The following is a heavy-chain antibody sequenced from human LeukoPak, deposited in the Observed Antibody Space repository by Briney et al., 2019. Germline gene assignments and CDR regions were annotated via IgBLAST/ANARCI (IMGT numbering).Heavy chain of an antibody. CDR1: GFTVSNNY. D-gene: IGHD4/OR15-4a*01. J-gene: IGHJ5*02. CDR3: ARDPPAVRTNTYA. CDR2: IYSGGDT. Sequence: GVSLRLSCAASGFTVSNNYMIWVRQAPGKGLEWVSLIYSGGDTHYADSVKGRFTISRDSSKNTLYLQMNSLRAEDTAVYYCARDPPAVRTNTYAWGQGTLVTVSS. V-gene: IGHV3-66*01.